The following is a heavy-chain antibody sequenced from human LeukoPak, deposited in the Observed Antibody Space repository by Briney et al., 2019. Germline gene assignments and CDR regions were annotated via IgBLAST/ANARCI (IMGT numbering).Heavy chain of an antibody. CDR3: ATGAEGIYDILTGYSY. D-gene: IGHD3-9*01. CDR1: GFTFYSYS. CDR2: ISSSSSYI. J-gene: IGHJ4*02. V-gene: IGHV3-21*01. Sequence: WGYLRLSCSGSGFTFYSYSMNRERPAPGMGLEWVSSISSSSSYIYYADSVKGRFTISRDNAKNSLYLRMNSLRAEDTAVYYCATGAEGIYDILTGYSYWGQGTLVTVSS.